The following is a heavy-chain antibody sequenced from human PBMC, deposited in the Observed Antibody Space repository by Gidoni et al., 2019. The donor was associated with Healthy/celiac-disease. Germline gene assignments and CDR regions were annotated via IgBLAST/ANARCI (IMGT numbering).Heavy chain of an antibody. V-gene: IGHV3-30*01. D-gene: IGHD1-26*01. CDR1: GFTFRSYA. CDR3: ARDMREYSGSAFYYYYGMDV. Sequence: QVQLVESGGGVVQPGRSLRLSCAASGFTFRSYATPWVRQAPGKGLEWGAVISYDGSNKYYEDSVKGRFTISRDNSKNTLYLQMNSLRAEDTAVYYCARDMREYSGSAFYYYYGMDVWGQGTTVTVSS. J-gene: IGHJ6*02. CDR2: ISYDGSNK.